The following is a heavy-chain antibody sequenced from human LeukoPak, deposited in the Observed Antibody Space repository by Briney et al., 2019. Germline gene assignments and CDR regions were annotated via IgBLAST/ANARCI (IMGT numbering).Heavy chain of an antibody. D-gene: IGHD5-12*01. CDR2: VHHSGTS. V-gene: IGHV4-59*01. CDR1: GDSIRRYF. J-gene: IGHJ5*02. Sequence: SETLSLTCSVSGDSIRRYFWSWIRLSPGKGLEWIGYVHHSGTSRYKPSLESRVTISLDTSENQFSLTLRSVTAADTALYYCSGAEIDRLRSPGTLYYIDAWGPGTLVTVSS. CDR3: SGAEIDRLRSPGTLYYIDA.